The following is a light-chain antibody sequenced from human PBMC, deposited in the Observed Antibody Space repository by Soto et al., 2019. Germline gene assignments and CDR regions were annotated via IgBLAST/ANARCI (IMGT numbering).Light chain of an antibody. CDR2: DAS. V-gene: IGKV3-20*01. CDR3: QQYGSSPPYS. J-gene: IGKJ2*03. CDR1: QSVSSNH. Sequence: EIVLTQSPATLSLSPGERATLSCRASQSVSSNHLAWYQQKPGQAPRLLIYDASTRATGIPDRFSGSGSGTDFTLTISRLEPEDFAVYYCQQYGSSPPYSFGQGTKLEIK.